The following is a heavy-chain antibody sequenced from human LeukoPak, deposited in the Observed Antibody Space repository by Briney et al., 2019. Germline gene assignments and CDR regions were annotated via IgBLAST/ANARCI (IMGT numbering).Heavy chain of an antibody. CDR3: ARQAWGSALGY. CDR2: INHSGST. Sequence: SETLSLTCAVYGGSFSGYYWSWIRQPPWKGLEWIGEINHSGSTNYNPSLKSRVTISVDTSKNQFSLKLSSVTAADTAVYYCARQAWGSALGYWGQGTLVTVSS. J-gene: IGHJ4*02. CDR1: GGSFSGYY. V-gene: IGHV4-34*01. D-gene: IGHD7-27*01.